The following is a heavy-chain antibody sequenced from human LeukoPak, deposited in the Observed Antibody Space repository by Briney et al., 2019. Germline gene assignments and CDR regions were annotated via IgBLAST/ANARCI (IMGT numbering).Heavy chain of an antibody. CDR3: ARSTIFGVLDY. J-gene: IGHJ4*02. V-gene: IGHV3-23*01. CDR1: GFTFSSYA. Sequence: GGSLRLSCAASGFTFSSYAMSWVRQAPGKGLEWASAISGSGGSTYYADSVKGRFTISRDNSKNTLYLQMNSLRAEDTAVYYCARSTIFGVLDYWGQGTLVTVSS. D-gene: IGHD3-3*01. CDR2: ISGSGGST.